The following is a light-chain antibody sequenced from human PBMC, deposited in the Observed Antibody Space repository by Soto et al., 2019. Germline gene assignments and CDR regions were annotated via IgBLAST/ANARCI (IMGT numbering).Light chain of an antibody. Sequence: DIVLTQSPGALSLSPGERVTLSCRASQSVSRNYLAWYQQKPGQAPRLLIYGASGRATGIPDRFSGSGSGTDFTLTISRLEPEDFAVYYCQQYSTSPLTFGGGTKVDI. CDR2: GAS. V-gene: IGKV3-20*01. CDR1: QSVSRNY. CDR3: QQYSTSPLT. J-gene: IGKJ4*01.